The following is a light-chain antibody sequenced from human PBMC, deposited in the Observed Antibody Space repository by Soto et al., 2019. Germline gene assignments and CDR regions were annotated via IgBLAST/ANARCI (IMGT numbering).Light chain of an antibody. Sequence: QSVLTQPPSMSGAPGQRVTISCTGRSSNIGAGYDVHWYQQLPGTAPKLLIYSNNQRPSGVPGRFSGSKSGTSASLAISGLQSDDETQYYCAAWDDSLNVLVFGGGTKLTVL. J-gene: IGLJ2*01. V-gene: IGLV1-40*01. CDR3: AAWDDSLNVLV. CDR1: SSNIGAGYD. CDR2: SNN.